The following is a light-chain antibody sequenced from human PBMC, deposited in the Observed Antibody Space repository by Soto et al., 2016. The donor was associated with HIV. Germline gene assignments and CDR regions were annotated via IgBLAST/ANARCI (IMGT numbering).Light chain of an antibody. V-gene: IGKV1-6*01. CDR2: AAS. CDR3: LQDYNYPYT. CDR1: QGIRNE. J-gene: IGKJ2*01. Sequence: AIQMTQSPSSLSASVGDRVTITCRASQGIRNELGWYQQKPGKAPKLLIYAASSLGNGVPLRFSGSGSGTDFTLTISSLQPEDSASYFCLQDYNYPYTFGQGTKLEIK.